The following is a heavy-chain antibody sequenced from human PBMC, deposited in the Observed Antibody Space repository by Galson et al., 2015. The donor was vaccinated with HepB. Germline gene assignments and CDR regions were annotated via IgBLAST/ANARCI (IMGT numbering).Heavy chain of an antibody. D-gene: IGHD3-16*01. CDR2: TYYRSKWYN. Sequence: CAISGDSVSSHSAAWIWIRQSPSRGLEWLGRTYYRSKWYNDYAVSVRSRIIIDPDTSKNQFSLQLNSVTPEDTAVYYCARGSRGGFDYWGQGTLVTVSS. CDR3: ARGSRGGFDY. J-gene: IGHJ4*02. V-gene: IGHV6-1*01. CDR1: GDSVSSHSAA.